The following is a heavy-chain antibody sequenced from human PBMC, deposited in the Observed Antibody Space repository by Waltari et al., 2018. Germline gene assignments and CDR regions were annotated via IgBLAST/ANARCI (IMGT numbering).Heavy chain of an antibody. V-gene: IGHV1-2*06. CDR1: GYTFTGYY. CDR3: ARDSKGIE. J-gene: IGHJ4*02. Sequence: QVQLVQSGAEVKKPGASVKVSCKASGYTFTGYYMHWVRQAPGQGLEWMGRINPNSGGTNYAQKFQGRVTMNRDTSNSTAYMGRRRLRSDDTAVYDCARDSKGIEGGQGTLVTVSS. D-gene: IGHD2-21*01. CDR2: INPNSGGT.